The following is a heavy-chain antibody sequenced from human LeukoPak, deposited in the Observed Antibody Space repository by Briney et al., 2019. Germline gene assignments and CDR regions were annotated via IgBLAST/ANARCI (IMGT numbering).Heavy chain of an antibody. V-gene: IGHV5-51*01. D-gene: IGHD6-19*01. Sequence: GESLKISCKGAGYSFTSSWIGWLRQMAGKVLGWMWIIYPGDSDTRYSTSFQGQITISADKSIRTGYLQWSSLKASETGMYYCARGPRYSSGWGDYWGQGTLVTVSS. CDR3: ARGPRYSSGWGDY. CDR1: GYSFTSSW. CDR2: IYPGDSDT. J-gene: IGHJ4*02.